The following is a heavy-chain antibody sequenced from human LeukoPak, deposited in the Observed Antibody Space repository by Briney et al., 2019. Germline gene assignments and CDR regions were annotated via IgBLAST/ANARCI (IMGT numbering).Heavy chain of an antibody. CDR3: AKDREELWFGELLEGVLPNWFDP. CDR1: GFTFGSYA. J-gene: IGHJ5*02. D-gene: IGHD3-10*01. CDR2: ISGSGGST. V-gene: IGHV3-23*01. Sequence: GGSLRLSCAAPGFTFGSYAMSWVRQAPGKGLEWVSAISGSGGSTYYADFVKGRFTISRDNSKNTLYLQMNSLRAEDTAVYYCAKDREELWFGELLEGVLPNWFDPWGQGTLVTVSS.